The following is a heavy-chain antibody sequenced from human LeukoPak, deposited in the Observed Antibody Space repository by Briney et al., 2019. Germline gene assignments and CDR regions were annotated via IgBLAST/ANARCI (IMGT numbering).Heavy chain of an antibody. V-gene: IGHV4-39*07. D-gene: IGHD2-15*01. CDR3: ARVKIVVVVAAQPPGKTYNWFDP. CDR1: GGSISSSSYY. CDR2: IYYSGST. Sequence: PSETLSLTCTVSGGSISSSSYYWGWIRQPPGKGLEWIGSIYYSGSTYYNPSLKSRVTISVDTSKNQFSLKLSSVTAADTAVYYCARVKIVVVVAAQPPGKTYNWFDPWGQGTLVTVSS. J-gene: IGHJ5*02.